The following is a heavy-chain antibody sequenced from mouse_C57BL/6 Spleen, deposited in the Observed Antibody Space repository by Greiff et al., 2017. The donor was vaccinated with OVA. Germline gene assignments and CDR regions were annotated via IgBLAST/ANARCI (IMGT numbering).Heavy chain of an antibody. CDR2: IDPSDSYT. CDR1: GYTFTSYW. D-gene: IGHD1-2*01. Sequence: VQLQQPGAELVMPGASVKLSCKASGYTFTSYWMHWVQQRPGPGLEWIGEIDPSDSYTNYNQKFKGKSTLTVDKSSSTAYMQLSSLTSEDSAVYCGARSARDAMDYWGQGTSVTVSS. J-gene: IGHJ4*01. V-gene: IGHV1-69*01. CDR3: ARSARDAMDY.